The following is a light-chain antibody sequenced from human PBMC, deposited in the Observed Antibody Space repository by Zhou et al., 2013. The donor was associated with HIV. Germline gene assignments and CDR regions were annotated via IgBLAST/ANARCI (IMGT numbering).Light chain of an antibody. CDR2: GGV. J-gene: IGKJ5*01. V-gene: IGKV1D-12*01. CDR1: QGVDSW. CDR3: QQANSFPST. Sequence: DIRMTQSPSSVSASVGDRVTITCRASQGVDSWLAWFQQKPGKAPDLLIYGGVTLQSGVPSRFSGSGSGTEFTLTITGLQPEDFAIYYCQQANSFPSTFGQGTRLDI.